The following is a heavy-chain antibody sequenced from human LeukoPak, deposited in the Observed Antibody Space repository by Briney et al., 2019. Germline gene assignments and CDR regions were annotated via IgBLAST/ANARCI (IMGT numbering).Heavy chain of an antibody. Sequence: PSETLSLTCTVSGGSISSYYWSWIRQPAGKGLEWIGRIYTSGSTNYNPSLKSRVTMSVDTSKNQFSLKLSSVTAADTAVYYCARDGGRSSHMLGPKWYSSSWASYNWFDPWGQGTLVTVSS. J-gene: IGHJ5*02. CDR2: IYTSGST. CDR3: ARDGGRSSHMLGPKWYSSSWASYNWFDP. V-gene: IGHV4-4*07. D-gene: IGHD6-13*01. CDR1: GGSISSYY.